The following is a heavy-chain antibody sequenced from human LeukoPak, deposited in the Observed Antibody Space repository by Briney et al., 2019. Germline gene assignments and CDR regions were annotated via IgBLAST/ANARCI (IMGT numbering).Heavy chain of an antibody. J-gene: IGHJ4*02. Sequence: QTGGSLRLSCAASGFTFSSYWTHWVRQAPGKGLVWVSRIKSDGSITTYADSVKGRFTISRDNAKNTLYLQMNSLRAEDTAVYYCARGGTSYSGKLDYWGRGTLVTVSS. V-gene: IGHV3-74*01. CDR1: GFTFSSYW. CDR2: IKSDGSIT. CDR3: ARGGTSYSGKLDY. D-gene: IGHD1-26*01.